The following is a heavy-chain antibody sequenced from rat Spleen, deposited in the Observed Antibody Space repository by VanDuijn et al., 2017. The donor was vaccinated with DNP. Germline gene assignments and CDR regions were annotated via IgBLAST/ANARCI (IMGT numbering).Heavy chain of an antibody. J-gene: IGHJ2*01. Sequence: EVQLVESGGGLVQPGRSLKLSCAASGFTFSDYYMAWVRQAPTEGLECVAYISYDGGSASYGDSVKGRFTISRDNAKSTLYLQMNSLRSEDMATYYCVRWNSGHFDYWGQGVMVTVSS. D-gene: IGHD4-3*01. V-gene: IGHV5-22*01. CDR1: GFTFSDYY. CDR3: VRWNSGHFDY. CDR2: ISYDGGSA.